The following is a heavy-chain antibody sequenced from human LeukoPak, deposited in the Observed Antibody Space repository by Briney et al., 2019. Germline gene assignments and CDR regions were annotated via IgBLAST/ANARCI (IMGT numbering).Heavy chain of an antibody. V-gene: IGHV3-23*01. CDR2: ISGRGGSA. CDR3: ASGRETSFDY. CDR1: GFTFTNYA. J-gene: IGHJ4*02. Sequence: GGSLRLSCAASGFTFTNYAMTWVRQAPGKGLEWVSGISGRGGSAYYADSVNGRFTISRDNSENTLYLQMNSLRAEDTAVYYCASGRETSFDYWGQGTLVTVSS. D-gene: IGHD1-26*01.